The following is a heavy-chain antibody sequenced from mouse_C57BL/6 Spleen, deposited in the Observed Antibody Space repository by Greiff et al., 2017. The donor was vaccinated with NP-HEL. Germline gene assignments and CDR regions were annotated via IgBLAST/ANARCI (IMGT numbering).Heavy chain of an antibody. CDR3: ARGYYGSSPYYYAMDY. Sequence: QVQLKQPGAELVMPGASVKLSCKASGYTFTSYWMHWVKQRPGQGLEWIGEIDPSDSYTNYNQKFKGKSTLTVDKSSSTAYMQLSSLTSEDSAVYYCARGYYGSSPYYYAMDYWGQGTSVTVSS. J-gene: IGHJ4*01. CDR2: IDPSDSYT. CDR1: GYTFTSYW. D-gene: IGHD1-1*01. V-gene: IGHV1-69*01.